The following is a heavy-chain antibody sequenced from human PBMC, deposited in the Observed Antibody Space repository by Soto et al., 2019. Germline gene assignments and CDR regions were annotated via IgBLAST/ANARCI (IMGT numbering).Heavy chain of an antibody. CDR1: GGSTDSSGYY. Sequence: SETLSLTCTVSGGSTDSSGYYWGWIRQSPGKGLEWIASISYKGTPYYNPSLQSRVSISLDTSNNQFSLKLSSVTAADSAVYYCARHGRNTMIAQLRHYAMDVWGQGATVTVSS. D-gene: IGHD3-22*01. J-gene: IGHJ6*02. CDR2: ISYKGTP. V-gene: IGHV4-39*01. CDR3: ARHGRNTMIAQLRHYAMDV.